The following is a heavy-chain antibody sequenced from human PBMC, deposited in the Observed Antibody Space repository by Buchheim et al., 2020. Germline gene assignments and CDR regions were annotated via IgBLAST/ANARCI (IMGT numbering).Heavy chain of an antibody. J-gene: IGHJ4*02. D-gene: IGHD3-16*01. CDR1: GFIFSSYA. CDR3: AKDWGSYWKYFFDY. V-gene: IGHV3-23*01. CDR2: ISGSGGGI. Sequence: EVQLLESGGGLVQPGGSLRLSCAASGFIFSSYAMSWVRQAPGKGLEWVSAISGSGGGIYYADSVKGRFTVSRDDSENALYLQMNSLRVEHTAVYYCAKDWGSYWKYFFDYWGQGTL.